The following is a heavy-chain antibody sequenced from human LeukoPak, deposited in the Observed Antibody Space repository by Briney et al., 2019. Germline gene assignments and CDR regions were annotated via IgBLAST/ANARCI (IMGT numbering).Heavy chain of an antibody. J-gene: IGHJ4*02. D-gene: IGHD6-19*01. V-gene: IGHV1-18*01. CDR3: AREVAGTSADHDDY. CDR2: ISAYNGNT. Sequence: APVKVSCKASGYTFTSYGISWVRQAPGQGLEWMGWISAYNGNTNYAQKLQGRVTMTTDTSTSTAYMELRSLRSDDTAVYYCAREVAGTSADHDDYWGQGTLVTVSS. CDR1: GYTFTSYG.